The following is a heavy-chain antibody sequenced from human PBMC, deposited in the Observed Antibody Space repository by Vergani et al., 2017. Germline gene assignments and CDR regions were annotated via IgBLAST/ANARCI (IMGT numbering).Heavy chain of an antibody. J-gene: IGHJ4*02. V-gene: IGHV3-23*01. CDR1: GFTFSSYA. D-gene: IGHD2-2*02. Sequence: EVQLLESGGGLVQPGGSLRLSCAASGFTFSSYAMSWVRQAPGKGLEWVSAISGSGGSTYYADSVKGRFTISRDNAKNSLYLQMNSLRAEDTAVYYCARTFYCSSTSCYTGAFDYWGQGTLVTVSS. CDR2: ISGSGGST. CDR3: ARTFYCSSTSCYTGAFDY.